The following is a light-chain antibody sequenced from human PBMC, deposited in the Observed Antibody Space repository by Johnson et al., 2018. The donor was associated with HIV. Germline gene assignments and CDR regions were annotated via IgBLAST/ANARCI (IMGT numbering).Light chain of an antibody. V-gene: IGLV1-51*01. CDR3: GTWDSSLSGGLYV. Sequence: QAVLTQPPSVSAAPGQKVTISCSGNTSNIGSNSVSWYQHLPGTAPKLLIYDNDKRPSGIPDRFSASKSGTSATLGIPGLQTAAEADYYCGTWDSSLSGGLYVFGTGTRVTVL. J-gene: IGLJ1*01. CDR2: DND. CDR1: TSNIGSNS.